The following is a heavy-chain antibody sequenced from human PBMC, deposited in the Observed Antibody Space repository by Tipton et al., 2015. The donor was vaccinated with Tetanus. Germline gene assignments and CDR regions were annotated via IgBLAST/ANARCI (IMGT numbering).Heavy chain of an antibody. D-gene: IGHD6-13*01. CDR2: IYYSGST. CDR1: GGSISSGGYY. J-gene: IGHJ4*02. V-gene: IGHV4-31*03. CDR3: ARAAAGDQDFDY. Sequence: TLSLTCTVSGGSISSGGYYWSWIRQHPGKGLEWIGYIYYSGSTYYNPSLKSRVTISVDTSKNQFSLKLSSVTAADTAVYYCARAAAGDQDFDYWGQGTLVTVSS.